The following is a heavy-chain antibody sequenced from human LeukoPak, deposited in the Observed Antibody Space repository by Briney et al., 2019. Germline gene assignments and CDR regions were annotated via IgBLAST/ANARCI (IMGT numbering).Heavy chain of an antibody. CDR2: IYSGGST. J-gene: IGHJ4*02. V-gene: IGHV3-53*01. Sequence: GGSLRLSCAASGFTFSSYSMNWVRQAPGKGLEWVSVIYSGGSTYYADSVKGRFTISRDNSKNTLYLQMNSLRAEDTAVYYCANAPYCSSTSCNYYWGQGTLVTVSS. CDR1: GFTFSSYS. D-gene: IGHD2-2*01. CDR3: ANAPYCSSTSCNYY.